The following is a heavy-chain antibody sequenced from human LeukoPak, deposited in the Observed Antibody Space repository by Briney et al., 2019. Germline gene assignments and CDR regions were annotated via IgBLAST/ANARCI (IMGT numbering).Heavy chain of an antibody. J-gene: IGHJ3*02. D-gene: IGHD2-8*01. Sequence: SETLSLTCTVSGGSISSYYWSWIRQPPGKGLEWIGYIYYSGSTYYNPSLKSRVTISVDTSKNQFSLKLSSVTAADTAVYYCARDDKYCTKGVCYPGAFDIWGQGTTVTVSS. CDR2: IYYSGST. CDR3: ARDDKYCTKGVCYPGAFDI. CDR1: GGSISSYY. V-gene: IGHV4-59*06.